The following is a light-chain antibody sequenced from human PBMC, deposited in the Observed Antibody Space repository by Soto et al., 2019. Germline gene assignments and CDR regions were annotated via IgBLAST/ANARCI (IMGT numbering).Light chain of an antibody. CDR3: QQYNNWPPIT. J-gene: IGKJ5*01. CDR1: QSVSSN. V-gene: IGKV3-15*01. CDR2: GAS. Sequence: EIVMTQSPATLSVSPGERATLSCRASQSVSSNLAWYQQKPGQAPRLLIYGASTRANGIPARFSGSGYGTEFTFTITSPPSENFAVYYCQQYNNWPPITFGQGTRLEIK.